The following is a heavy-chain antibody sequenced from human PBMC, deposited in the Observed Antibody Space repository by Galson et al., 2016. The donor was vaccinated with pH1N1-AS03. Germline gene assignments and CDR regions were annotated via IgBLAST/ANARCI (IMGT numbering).Heavy chain of an antibody. CDR2: TSSSGGST. D-gene: IGHD1-1*01. CDR1: GFTFTDFA. Sequence: SLRLSCATSGFTFTDFAVSWVRQAPGRGLEWVSATSSSGGSTYYAESVKGRFTIPRDYSKNTGDLQMHSLRAEDTAVYYCAKDRNDYRLHYFSGSDVWGQGTTVIVSS. V-gene: IGHV3-23*01. CDR3: AKDRNDYRLHYFSGSDV. J-gene: IGHJ6*02.